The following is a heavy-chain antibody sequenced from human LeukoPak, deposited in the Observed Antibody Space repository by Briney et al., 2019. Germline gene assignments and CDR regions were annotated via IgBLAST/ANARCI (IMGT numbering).Heavy chain of an antibody. D-gene: IGHD4-23*01. CDR3: ARFVSHLRAFDYGGNFQDY. Sequence: ASVKVSCKASGYTFTSYYMHWVRQAPGQGLEWMGIINPSGGSTSYAQKFQGRVTTTRDTSTSTVYMELSSLRSEDTAVYYCARFVSHLRAFDYGGNFQDYWGQGTLVTVSS. CDR2: INPSGGST. J-gene: IGHJ4*02. CDR1: GYTFTSYY. V-gene: IGHV1-46*01.